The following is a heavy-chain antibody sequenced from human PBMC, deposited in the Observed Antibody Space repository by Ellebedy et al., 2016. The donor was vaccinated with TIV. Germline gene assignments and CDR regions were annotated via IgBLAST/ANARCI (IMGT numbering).Heavy chain of an antibody. V-gene: IGHV4-4*08. Sequence: MPSETLSLTCTVSGGSISSYHWSWIRQPPGKGPEWIGAFYNIGSTTYNPSLKSRVTISVDTSKNLFSLKLSSVTAADTAVYYCASTLQWLAFDYWGQGILVTVSS. CDR1: GGSISSYH. CDR3: ASTLQWLAFDY. J-gene: IGHJ4*02. CDR2: FYNIGST. D-gene: IGHD6-19*01.